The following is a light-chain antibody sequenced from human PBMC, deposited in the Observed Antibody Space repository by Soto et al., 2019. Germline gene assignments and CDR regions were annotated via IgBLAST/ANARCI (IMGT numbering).Light chain of an antibody. CDR2: DVS. CDR1: SSDVGGYNY. CDR3: SSYTSNSPYV. V-gene: IGLV2-14*01. J-gene: IGLJ1*01. Sequence: QSVLTQPVSVSGSPGQSITISCTGTSSDVGGYNYVSWYQQHPGKAPKLMIYDVSNRPSGVSNRFSGSKSGNTASLTISGLQAEDEADYYCSSYTSNSPYVFGTGTEVTVL.